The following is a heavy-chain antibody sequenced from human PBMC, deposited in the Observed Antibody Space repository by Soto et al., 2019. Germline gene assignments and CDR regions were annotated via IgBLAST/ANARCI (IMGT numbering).Heavy chain of an antibody. D-gene: IGHD1-20*01. J-gene: IGHJ6*02. CDR3: AIITRGFSMDV. CDR1: GFTFSSYG. Sequence: EVQLLESGGGLVQPGGSLTLSCAASGFTFSSYGMTWVRQAPGKGLEWVANIKHDGSEKYYVDSVKGRFTISRDNAKNSLLLEMNSLRAEDTAVFYCAIITRGFSMDVWGQGTTVTVSS. V-gene: IGHV3-7*01. CDR2: IKHDGSEK.